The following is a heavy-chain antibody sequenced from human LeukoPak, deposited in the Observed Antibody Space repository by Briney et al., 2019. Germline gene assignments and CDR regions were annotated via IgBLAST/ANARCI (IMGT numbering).Heavy chain of an antibody. Sequence: ASVKVSCKASGYIFTDYYVHWVRQAPGQGLEWMGWINPTSGGTNYAQKFQGRVTMTRDTSISTAYMELSSLRSDDTAIYYCARGQTSPYCSGTHCYLLGYWGQGTLVTVSS. V-gene: IGHV1-2*02. CDR3: ARGQTSPYCSGTHCYLLGY. CDR1: GYIFTDYY. CDR2: INPTSGGT. D-gene: IGHD2-15*01. J-gene: IGHJ4*02.